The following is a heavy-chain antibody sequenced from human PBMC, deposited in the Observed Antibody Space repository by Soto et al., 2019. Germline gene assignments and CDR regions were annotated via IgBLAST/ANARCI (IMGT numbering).Heavy chain of an antibody. V-gene: IGHV4-34*01. CDR1: GGSFSGYY. CDR2: INHSGST. D-gene: IGHD3-10*01. J-gene: IGHJ4*02. Sequence: QVQLQQWGAGLLKPSETLSLTCAVYGGSFSGYYWSWIRQFPGKGLEWIGEINHSGSTNYNPSLKSRVTMSGDMSKNQFSLKLSSVTAADTAVYYCARGQGSGSYYDRRQKAPTTDFDYWGQGTLVTVSS. CDR3: ARGQGSGSYYDRRQKAPTTDFDY.